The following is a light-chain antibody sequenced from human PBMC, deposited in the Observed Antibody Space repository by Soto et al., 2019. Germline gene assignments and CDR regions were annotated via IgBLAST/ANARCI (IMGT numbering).Light chain of an antibody. Sequence: DIQMTQSPSTLSASVGDRVTITCRASQSISSWLAWYQQKPGKAPKLLIYMASNLESGVPSRFSGSGSGTEFTLTISSLQPEDFATYYCQQYNSYAYTFGQGTKLEIK. CDR3: QQYNSYAYT. CDR1: QSISSW. V-gene: IGKV1-5*03. J-gene: IGKJ2*01. CDR2: MAS.